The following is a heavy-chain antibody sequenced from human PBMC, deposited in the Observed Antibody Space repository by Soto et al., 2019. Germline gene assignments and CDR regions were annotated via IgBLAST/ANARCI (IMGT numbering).Heavy chain of an antibody. Sequence: QVQLVESGGGVVQPGRSLRLSCAASGFTFSSYGMHWVRQAPGKGLEWVAVISYDGSNKYYADSVKGRFTISRDNSKNTLYLQMNSLRAEDTAVYYCAKDLGVAAAGGGYFDYWGQGTLVTISS. CDR3: AKDLGVAAAGGGYFDY. D-gene: IGHD6-13*01. CDR2: ISYDGSNK. J-gene: IGHJ4*02. CDR1: GFTFSSYG. V-gene: IGHV3-30*18.